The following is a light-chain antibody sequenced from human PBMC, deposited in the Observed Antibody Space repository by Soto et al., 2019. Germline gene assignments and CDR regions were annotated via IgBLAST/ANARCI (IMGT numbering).Light chain of an antibody. CDR3: QKYGGPLT. V-gene: IGKV3-20*01. CDR2: VAS. CDR1: QSVDINY. Sequence: ENVLTQSPGTLSLSPGETATLSCRASQSVDINYLACHQQKPGQPHRLLIFVASSSASGTPDRFSGSVSGTDFSLTISRLEPEDSAVYYCQKYGGPLTFGQGTKVAIK. J-gene: IGKJ1*01.